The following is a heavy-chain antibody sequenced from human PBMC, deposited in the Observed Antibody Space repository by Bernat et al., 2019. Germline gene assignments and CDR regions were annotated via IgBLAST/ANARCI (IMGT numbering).Heavy chain of an antibody. D-gene: IGHD3-10*01. CDR2: IHTDGSTI. Sequence: EVQLAESGGCLVQPGGSLRLSCVASGFTFSSYWMYWVRHAPGKGLVWVSRIHTDGSTITYADYVKGRFTRSRDNAKNTVYLQMNSLGAENTAVYYCARGDRDAYGYYDYWGQGILVTVSS. V-gene: IGHV3-74*03. CDR1: GFTFSSYW. CDR3: ARGDRDAYGYYDY. J-gene: IGHJ4*02.